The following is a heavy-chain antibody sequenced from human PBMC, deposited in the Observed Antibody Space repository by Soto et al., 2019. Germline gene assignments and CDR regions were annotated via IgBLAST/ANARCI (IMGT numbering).Heavy chain of an antibody. CDR2: ISGSGGST. CDR1: GFTFSSYA. V-gene: IGHV3-23*01. J-gene: IGHJ6*02. Sequence: EVQLLESGGGLVQPGGSLRLSCAASGFTFSSYAMSWVRQAPGKGLEWVSAISGSGGSTYYADSVKGRFTISRDNSTTTLDRQMNSLRAGDTAVYYCAKDLGDIVVVVAATSPGMDVWGQGTTVTVSS. CDR3: AKDLGDIVVVVAATSPGMDV. D-gene: IGHD2-15*01.